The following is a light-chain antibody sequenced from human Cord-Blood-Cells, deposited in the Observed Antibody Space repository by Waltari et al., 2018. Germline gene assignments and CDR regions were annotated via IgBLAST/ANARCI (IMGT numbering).Light chain of an antibody. V-gene: IGKV1-39*01. CDR1: QSISSY. CDR3: QQSYSTPWT. Sequence: DIQMTQSPSSLSASVGDRVTITCRASQSISSYINWYKQKPGKDPKLLIYAASSLQSGVPSRFSGSGSGTDFTLTISSLQPEDFATYYCQQSYSTPWTFGQGTKVEIK. CDR2: AAS. J-gene: IGKJ1*01.